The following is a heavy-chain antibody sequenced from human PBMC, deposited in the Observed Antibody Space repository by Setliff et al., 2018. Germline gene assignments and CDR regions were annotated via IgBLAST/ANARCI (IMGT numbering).Heavy chain of an antibody. D-gene: IGHD6-19*01. J-gene: IGHJ4*02. Sequence: GGSLRLSCAASGFIFNTYTMNWVRQAPGQGLEWVSFIRASSDYIYYADSVKGRFTISRDNAKNSLYLQVNSLRADDTAVYYCARGEPVAGTFDYWGQGTLVTVSS. CDR3: ARGEPVAGTFDY. CDR1: GFIFNTYT. V-gene: IGHV3-21*01. CDR2: IRASSDYI.